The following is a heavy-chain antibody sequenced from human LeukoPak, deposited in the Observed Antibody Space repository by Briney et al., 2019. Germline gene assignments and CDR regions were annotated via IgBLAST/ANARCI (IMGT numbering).Heavy chain of an antibody. CDR2: INWNGGSK. V-gene: IGHV3-20*04. CDR1: GFTFDDYA. D-gene: IGHD6-6*01. Sequence: PGGSLSLSCSAPGFTFDDYAMSWVRQAPGKGLEWVSGINWNGGSKGYADSVKGRFTISRDNAKNSLYLQMNSLRAEDTALYYCARDRYSSSAGVFDYWGQGTLVTVSS. J-gene: IGHJ4*02. CDR3: ARDRYSSSAGVFDY.